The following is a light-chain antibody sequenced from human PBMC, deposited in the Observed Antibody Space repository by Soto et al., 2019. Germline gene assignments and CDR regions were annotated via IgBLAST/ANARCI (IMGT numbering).Light chain of an antibody. Sequence: DVQMTQSPSTLSASVGDRVTITCRASQTINKWLAWYQQRPGKAPTFLIYKTCTLETGVPSRFSGSGSGTEFTLTNSSLQPEDFAIYYCQQYNTYPWTFGQGTRVES. CDR1: QTINKW. V-gene: IGKV1-5*03. CDR2: KTC. J-gene: IGKJ1*01. CDR3: QQYNTYPWT.